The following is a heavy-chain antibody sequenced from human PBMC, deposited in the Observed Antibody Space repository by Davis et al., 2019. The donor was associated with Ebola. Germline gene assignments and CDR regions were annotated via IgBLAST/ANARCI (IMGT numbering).Heavy chain of an antibody. V-gene: IGHV4-59*01. CDR3: ASSRGDTAMVNLPLYYYYGMDV. D-gene: IGHD5-18*01. CDR1: GGSISSYY. CDR2: IYYSGST. Sequence: PSETLSLTCTVSGGSISSYYWSWIRQPPGKGLEWIGYIYYSGSTNYNPSLKSRVTISVDTSKNQFSLKLSSVTAADTAVYYCASSRGDTAMVNLPLYYYYGMDVWGKGTTVTVSS. J-gene: IGHJ6*04.